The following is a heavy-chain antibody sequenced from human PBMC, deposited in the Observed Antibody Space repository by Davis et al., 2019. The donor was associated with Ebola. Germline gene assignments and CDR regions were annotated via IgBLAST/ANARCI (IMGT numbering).Heavy chain of an antibody. CDR3: ARGQGILRNWFDP. Sequence: PSETLSLTCTVSGGSISSYYWSWIRQPPGKGLEWIGYIYYSGSTNYNPSLKSRVTISVDTSKNQFSLKLSSVTAADTAVYYCARGQGILRNWFDPWGQGTLVTVSS. CDR2: IYYSGST. CDR1: GGSISSYY. D-gene: IGHD3-10*01. J-gene: IGHJ5*02. V-gene: IGHV4-59*12.